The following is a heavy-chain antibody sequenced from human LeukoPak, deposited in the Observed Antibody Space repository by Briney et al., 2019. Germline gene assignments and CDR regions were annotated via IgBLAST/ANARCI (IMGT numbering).Heavy chain of an antibody. CDR2: INPSGGST. V-gene: IGHV1-46*01. J-gene: IGHJ5*02. CDR1: GYTFTSYY. CDR3: ARDGTYYYGSSGYYEGQSRFDP. Sequence: ASVKVSCKASGYTFTSYYMHWVRQAPGQGLEWMGIINPSGGSTSYAQKFQGRVTMTRDTSTSTVYMELSSLRSEDTAVYYCARDGTYYYGSSGYYEGQSRFDPWGQGTLVTVSS. D-gene: IGHD3-22*01.